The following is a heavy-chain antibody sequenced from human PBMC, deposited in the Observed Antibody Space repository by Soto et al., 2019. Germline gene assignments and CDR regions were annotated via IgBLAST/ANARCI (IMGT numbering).Heavy chain of an antibody. D-gene: IGHD3-10*01. CDR1: GDTFNFYT. V-gene: IGHV1-69*02. CDR3: VTSYGSGYRAFDF. Sequence: QVQLVQSGSDVKKAGSSVKVSCKASGDTFNFYTINWVRQAPGLGLEWMGRFNPILSMSNYAQKFEGRVTFTADKSTNTAYMELSRLRVEDTAMYYCVTSYGSGYRAFDFWGQGALVTVSS. CDR2: FNPILSMS. J-gene: IGHJ4*02.